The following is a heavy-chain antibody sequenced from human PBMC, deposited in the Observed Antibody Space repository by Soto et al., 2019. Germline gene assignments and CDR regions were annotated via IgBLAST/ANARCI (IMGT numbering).Heavy chain of an antibody. CDR1: GFTFSSYA. J-gene: IGHJ6*03. D-gene: IGHD2-2*01. CDR3: AISSSWAHYYYMDV. Sequence: EVQLLESGGGLVQPGGSLRLSCAASGFTFSSYAMSWVRQAPGKGLEWVSVISGSGDSTNYADSVKDRFTISRDNSKNSLYRQMNSLRVDDTAIYYCAISSSWAHYYYMDVWGRGTTVTVSS. V-gene: IGHV3-23*01. CDR2: ISGSGDST.